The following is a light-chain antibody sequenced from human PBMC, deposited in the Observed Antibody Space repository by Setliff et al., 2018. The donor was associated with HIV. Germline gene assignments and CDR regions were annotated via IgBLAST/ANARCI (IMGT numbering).Light chain of an antibody. CDR2: DVR. CDR1: SSDVGAYNY. J-gene: IGLJ2*01. V-gene: IGLV2-14*03. Sequence: QSVLTQPASVSASPGQSITISCTGTSSDVGAYNYVSWYQQHPGKAPNLIIYDVRSRPSGVSNRFSGSKSGNTASLTISGLQAEDEADYYCSSYTGSSTLEVFGGGTQLTVL. CDR3: SSYTGSSTLEV.